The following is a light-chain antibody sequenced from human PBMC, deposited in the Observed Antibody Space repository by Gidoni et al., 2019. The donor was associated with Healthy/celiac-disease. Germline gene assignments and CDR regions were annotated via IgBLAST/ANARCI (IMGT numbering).Light chain of an antibody. CDR1: QDISNY. J-gene: IGKJ2*01. Sequence: DLQMTQSPSSLSTSVGDRVTITCQASQDISNYLNWYQQKPGKAPKLLIYDASNLETGVPSRFSGSGSGTDFTFTISSLQPEDIATYYRQQYDNLLLYTFXXXTKLEIK. V-gene: IGKV1-33*01. CDR2: DAS. CDR3: QQYDNLLLYT.